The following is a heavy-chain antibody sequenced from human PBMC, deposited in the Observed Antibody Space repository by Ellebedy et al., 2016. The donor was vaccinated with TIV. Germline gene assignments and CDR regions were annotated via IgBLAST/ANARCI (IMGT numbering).Heavy chain of an antibody. D-gene: IGHD3-10*01. Sequence: PGGSLRLSCAASGFTFSNYPMHWVRQAPGKGLEWVAVIALDGNDEYYADSVKGRFTISRDNSKNTVYLQMTSLRRADTAVYFCVRDDYYGSGTDYWGQGTLVSVSS. CDR2: IALDGNDE. V-gene: IGHV3-30*01. CDR3: VRDDYYGSGTDY. J-gene: IGHJ4*02. CDR1: GFTFSNYP.